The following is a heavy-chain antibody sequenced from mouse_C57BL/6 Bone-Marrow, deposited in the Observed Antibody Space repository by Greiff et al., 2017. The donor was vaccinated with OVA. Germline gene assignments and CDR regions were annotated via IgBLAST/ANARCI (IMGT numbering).Heavy chain of an antibody. D-gene: IGHD1-1*01. J-gene: IGHJ1*03. CDR3: ARDRGVVAHWYFDV. CDR2: INYDGSST. V-gene: IGHV5-16*01. Sequence: EVQRVESEGGLVQPGSSMKLSCTASGFTFSDYYMAWVRQVPEKGLEWVANINYDGSSTYYLDSLKSRFIISRDNVKNILYLQMSSLKSEDTATYYCARDRGVVAHWYFDVWGTGTTVTVSS. CDR1: GFTFSDYY.